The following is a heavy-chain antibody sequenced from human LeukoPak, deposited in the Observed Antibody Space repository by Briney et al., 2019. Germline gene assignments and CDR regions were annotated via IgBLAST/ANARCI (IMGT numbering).Heavy chain of an antibody. J-gene: IGHJ4*02. D-gene: IGHD2-15*01. CDR1: GFTFSSYE. CDR2: ISSSGSTI. V-gene: IGHV3-48*03. Sequence: GGSLGLSCAASGFTFSSYEMNWVRQAPGKGLEWVSYISSSGSTIYYADSVKGRFTISRDNAKNSLYLQMNSLRAEDTAVYYCARDVVATNFDYWGQGTLVTVSS. CDR3: ARDVVATNFDY.